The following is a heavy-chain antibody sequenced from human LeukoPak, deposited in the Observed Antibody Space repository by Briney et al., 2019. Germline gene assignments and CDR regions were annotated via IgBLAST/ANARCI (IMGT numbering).Heavy chain of an antibody. J-gene: IGHJ5*02. Sequence: ASVKVSCKASGYTFTSYGISWVRQAPGQGLEWMGWTSAYNGNTNYAQKLQGRVTMTTDTSTSTAYMELRSLRSDDTAVYYCARAAAAGTAVSWFDPWGQGTLVTVSS. CDR1: GYTFTSYG. V-gene: IGHV1-18*04. D-gene: IGHD6-13*01. CDR2: TSAYNGNT. CDR3: ARAAAAGTAVSWFDP.